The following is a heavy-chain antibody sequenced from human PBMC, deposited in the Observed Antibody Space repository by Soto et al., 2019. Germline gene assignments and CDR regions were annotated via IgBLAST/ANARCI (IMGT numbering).Heavy chain of an antibody. J-gene: IGHJ4*02. CDR3: ARISSGWYYFDY. CDR2: IIPIFGTA. CDR1: GGTFSSYA. D-gene: IGHD6-19*01. V-gene: IGHV1-69*13. Sequence: SVKVSCKASGGTFSSYAISWVRQAPGQGLEWMGGIIPIFGTANYAQKFQGRVTITADESTSTAYMELSSLRSEDTAVYYCARISSGWYYFDYWGQGTLVTVSS.